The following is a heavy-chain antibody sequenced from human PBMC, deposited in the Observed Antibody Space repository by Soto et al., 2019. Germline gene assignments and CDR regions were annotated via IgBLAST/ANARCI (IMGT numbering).Heavy chain of an antibody. J-gene: IGHJ4*02. V-gene: IGHV4-61*01. CDR1: GASVSSGNYY. CDR2: ISYSGST. Sequence: SETLSLTCTVSGASVSSGNYYWSWIRQPPGKGLECIGYISYSGSTNYNPSLKSRVTISIDTSKNQFSLKLSSVAAADTAVYYCARGSGSYYAYWGQGTLVTVSS. D-gene: IGHD1-26*01. CDR3: ARGSGSYYAY.